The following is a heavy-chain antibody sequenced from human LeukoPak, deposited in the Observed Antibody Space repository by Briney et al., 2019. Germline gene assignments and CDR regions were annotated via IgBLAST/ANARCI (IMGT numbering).Heavy chain of an antibody. CDR2: SIPVFGTP. D-gene: IGHD3-9*01. V-gene: IGHV1-69*01. J-gene: IGHJ4*02. CDR1: GGTFTGYA. CDR3: ASVISYYDLLAGFHNVNYFDF. Sequence: GASVKVSCKASGGTFTGYALSWVRQAPGQGLEWMGGSIPVFGTPTYAQNFQGRITITADESTSTAYMELSSLRSEDTAVYYCASVISYYDLLAGFHNVNYFDFWGQGTLVTVSS.